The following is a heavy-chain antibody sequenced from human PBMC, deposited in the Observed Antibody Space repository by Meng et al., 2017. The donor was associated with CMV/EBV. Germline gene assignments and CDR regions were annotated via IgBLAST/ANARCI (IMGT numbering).Heavy chain of an antibody. V-gene: IGHV5-51*01. CDR1: GYSFTSYW. D-gene: IGHD2-2*01. Sequence: GRSLRLSCKGSGYSFTSYWIGWVRQMPGKGLEWMGIIYPGDSDTRYSPSFQGQVTISADKSISTAYLQWSSLKASDTAMYYCARRMGSTSSSYWFDPWGQGTLVTVSS. CDR2: IYPGDSDT. J-gene: IGHJ5*02. CDR3: ARRMGSTSSSYWFDP.